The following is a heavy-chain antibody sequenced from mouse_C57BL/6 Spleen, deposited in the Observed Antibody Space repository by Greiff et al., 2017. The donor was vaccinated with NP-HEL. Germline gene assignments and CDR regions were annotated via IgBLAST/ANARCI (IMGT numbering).Heavy chain of an antibody. V-gene: IGHV5-4*01. CDR2: ISDGGSYT. CDR3: AREGDGSSFFDY. D-gene: IGHD1-1*01. J-gene: IGHJ2*01. Sequence: EVQGVESGGGLVKPGGSLKLSCAASGFTFSSYAMSWVRQTPEKRLEWVATISDGGSYTYYPDNVKGRFTISRDNAKNNLYLQMSHLKSEDTAMYYCAREGDGSSFFDYWGQGTTLTVSS. CDR1: GFTFSSYA.